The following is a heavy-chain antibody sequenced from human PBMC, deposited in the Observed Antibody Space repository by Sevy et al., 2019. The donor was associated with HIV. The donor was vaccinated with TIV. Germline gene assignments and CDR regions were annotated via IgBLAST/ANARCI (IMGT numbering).Heavy chain of an antibody. D-gene: IGHD3-22*01. J-gene: IGHJ4*02. CDR3: ATGAYYYDSGGYRGFDY. CDR1: GFTVSSNY. V-gene: IGHV3-53*01. CDR2: IYSDDST. Sequence: GGSLRLSCAASGFTVSSNYMSWVRQAPGKGLEWVSVIYSDDSTYYADSVKGRFTISRDNSKNTLYLQMNSLRAEDTAVYYCATGAYYYDSGGYRGFDYWGQGTLVTVSS.